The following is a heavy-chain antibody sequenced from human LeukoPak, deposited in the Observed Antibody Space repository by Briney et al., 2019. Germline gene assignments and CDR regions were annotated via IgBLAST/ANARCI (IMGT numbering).Heavy chain of an antibody. CDR3: ARALTYYGSGSYYNP. CDR2: IYHSGST. CDR1: GVSISSSNW. D-gene: IGHD3-10*01. J-gene: IGHJ5*02. V-gene: IGHV4-4*02. Sequence: SETLSLTCAVSGVSISSSNWWSWVRQPPGKGLEWIGEIYHSGSTNCNPSLKSRVTISVDKSKNQFSLKLSSVTAADTAVYYCARALTYYGSGSYYNPWGQGTLVTVSS.